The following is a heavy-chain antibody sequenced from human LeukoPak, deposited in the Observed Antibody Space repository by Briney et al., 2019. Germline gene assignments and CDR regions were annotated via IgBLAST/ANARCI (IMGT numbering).Heavy chain of an antibody. CDR2: IKEDGSAE. J-gene: IGHJ4*02. D-gene: IGHD2-15*01. CDR1: GFTFSSRW. CDR3: ARDSDGYDL. V-gene: IGHV3-7*01. Sequence: GGSLRLSCTASGFTFSSRWMSWVRQAPGKGLEFVANIKEDGSAEYYVDSVKGRFTISKDNAKNSLYLQMSSLRVDDTAIYYCARDSDGYDLWGQGTLVTVSS.